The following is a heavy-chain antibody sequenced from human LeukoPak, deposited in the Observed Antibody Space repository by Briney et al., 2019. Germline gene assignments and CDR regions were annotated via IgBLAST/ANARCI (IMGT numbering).Heavy chain of an antibody. Sequence: GVPLHISSQGSGYGFTSYLVGWVRPMPGKGLGRMGIIDPGDSDTRYAPSFQGQVTISADKSISTAYLQWSSLRASDTAMYYCARRHSFWQPEGIEFDYWGQGTLVTVSS. CDR1: GYGFTSYL. D-gene: IGHD3-3*01. J-gene: IGHJ4*02. CDR3: ARRHSFWQPEGIEFDY. V-gene: IGHV5-51*01. CDR2: IDPGDSDT.